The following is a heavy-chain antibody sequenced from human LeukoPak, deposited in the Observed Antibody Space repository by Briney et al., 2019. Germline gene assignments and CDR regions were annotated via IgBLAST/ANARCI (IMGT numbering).Heavy chain of an antibody. V-gene: IGHV1-69*13. CDR1: GGTFSSYA. CDR3: ARVPLSYCSSTSCAIDY. D-gene: IGHD2-2*01. CDR2: IIPIFGTA. Sequence: SVNVSCKASGGTFSSYAISWVRQAPGQGLEWMGGIIPIFGTANYAQKFQGRVTITADESTSTAYMELSSLRSEDTAVYYCARVPLSYCSSTSCAIDYWGQGTLVTVSS. J-gene: IGHJ4*02.